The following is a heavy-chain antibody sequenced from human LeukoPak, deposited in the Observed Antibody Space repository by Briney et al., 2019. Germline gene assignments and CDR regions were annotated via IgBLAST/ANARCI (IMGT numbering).Heavy chain of an antibody. CDR3: AIWDIVATNWFDP. CDR1: GGSIRSSYYY. J-gene: IGHJ5*02. CDR2: IYDSGST. D-gene: IGHD5-12*01. V-gene: IGHV4-39*01. Sequence: SETLSLTCTVSGGSIRSSYYYWGWIRQPPGKGLEWIGSIYDSGSTYYNPSLKSRVTISVDTSKNQFSLKLNSVTAADTAVYYCAIWDIVATNWFDPWGQGTLVTVSS.